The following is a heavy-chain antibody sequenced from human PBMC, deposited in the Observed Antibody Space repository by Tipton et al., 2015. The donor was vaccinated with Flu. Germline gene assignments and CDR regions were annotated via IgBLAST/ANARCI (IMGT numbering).Heavy chain of an antibody. CDR2: IGTAGDT. V-gene: IGHV3-13*01. Sequence: SLRLSCAASGFTFSSYDMHWVRQATGKGLEWVSAIGTAGDTYYPGSVKGRFAISRENAKNSLYLQMNSLRAGDTAVYYCARVDPTSSSADWYFDLWGRGTLVTVSS. CDR1: GFTFSSYD. CDR3: ARVDPTSSSADWYFDL. D-gene: IGHD6-13*01. J-gene: IGHJ2*01.